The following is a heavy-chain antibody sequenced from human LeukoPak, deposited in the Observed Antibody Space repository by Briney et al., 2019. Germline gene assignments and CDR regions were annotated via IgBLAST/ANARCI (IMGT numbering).Heavy chain of an antibody. CDR3: ARGPMDYYDSSGFDY. J-gene: IGHJ4*02. V-gene: IGHV3-48*03. CDR2: ISSSGSTI. Sequence: GGSLRLSCAASRFTFSSYEMNWVRQAPGKGLEWVSYISSSGSTIYYADSVKGRFTISRDNTKNSLYLQMNSLRAEDTAVYYCARGPMDYYDSSGFDYWGQGTLVTVSS. CDR1: RFTFSSYE. D-gene: IGHD3-22*01.